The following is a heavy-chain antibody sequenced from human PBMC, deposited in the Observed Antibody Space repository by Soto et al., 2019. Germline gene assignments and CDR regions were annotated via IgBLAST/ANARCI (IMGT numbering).Heavy chain of an antibody. Sequence: EVQLVESGGGLVKPGGSLRLSCAASGFTFSNSYMSWVRQTPGKGLEWVGRIKRKSDGETTDYAVPVKGRFTISRDDAKSTVYLQMNSLKTEDTAMYYCGTGSAFDIWGQGTMVTAPS. J-gene: IGHJ3*02. CDR2: IKRKSDGETT. CDR1: GFTFSNSY. V-gene: IGHV3-15*01. D-gene: IGHD7-27*01. CDR3: GTGSAFDI.